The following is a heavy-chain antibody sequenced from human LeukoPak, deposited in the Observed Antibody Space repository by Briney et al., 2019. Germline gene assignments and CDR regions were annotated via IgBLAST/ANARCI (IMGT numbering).Heavy chain of an antibody. D-gene: IGHD3-9*01. J-gene: IGHJ1*01. Sequence: VASVKVSCKASGYTFTNYFMHWVRQAPGQGLEWMGVINPSGGGTTYAQRFQGRVTMARDTSTSTVHMELSSLRSEDTAVYYCAKGRYFDWFIPTGYFQHWGQGTLVTVSS. V-gene: IGHV1-46*01. CDR2: INPSGGGT. CDR1: GYTFTNYF. CDR3: AKGRYFDWFIPTGYFQH.